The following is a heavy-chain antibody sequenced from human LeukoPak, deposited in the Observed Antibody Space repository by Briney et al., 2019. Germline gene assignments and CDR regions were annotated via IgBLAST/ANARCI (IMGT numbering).Heavy chain of an antibody. J-gene: IGHJ4*02. D-gene: IGHD6-19*01. V-gene: IGHV3-23*01. Sequence: QTGGSLRLSCAASGFTFNNYAMSWVRQAPGKGLEWVSAISVSGGSTNYADSVKGRFTISRDNSKNTLYLQMDRLRAEDTAVYYCAKRIAVVGPYFDYWGQGTLVTVSS. CDR3: AKRIAVVGPYFDY. CDR2: ISVSGGST. CDR1: GFTFNNYA.